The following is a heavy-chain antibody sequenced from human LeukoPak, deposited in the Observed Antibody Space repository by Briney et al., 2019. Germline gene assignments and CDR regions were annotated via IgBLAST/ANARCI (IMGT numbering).Heavy chain of an antibody. CDR2: IYYSGST. CDR3: ARARKKAITMVRGGLNWFDP. CDR1: GGSISSSSYY. V-gene: IGHV4-39*07. Sequence: SETLSLTCTVSGGSISSSSYYWGWIRQPPGKGLEWIGSIYYSGSTYYNPSLKSRVTISVDTSKNQFSLKLSSVTAADTAVYYCARARKKAITMVRGGLNWFDPWGQGTLVTVSS. D-gene: IGHD3-10*01. J-gene: IGHJ5*02.